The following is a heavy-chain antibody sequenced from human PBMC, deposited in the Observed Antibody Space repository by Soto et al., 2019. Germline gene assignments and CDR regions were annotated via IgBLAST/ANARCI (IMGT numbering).Heavy chain of an antibody. D-gene: IGHD5-12*01. CDR1: GGSISSYY. V-gene: IGHV4-59*01. J-gene: IGHJ5*02. CDR3: ARDAMATMSWFDP. Sequence: PSETLSLTCTVSGGSISSYYWSWIRQPPGKGLEWIGYIYYSGSTNYNPSLKSRVTISVDTSKNQFSLKLSSVTAADTAVYYCARDAMATMSWFDPWGQGTLVTVS. CDR2: IYYSGST.